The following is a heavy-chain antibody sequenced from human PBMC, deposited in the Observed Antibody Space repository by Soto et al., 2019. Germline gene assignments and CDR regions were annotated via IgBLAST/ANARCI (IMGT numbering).Heavy chain of an antibody. CDR1: GFTVSINY. CDR3: AREGFIGRGYSFGFDY. Sequence: EVQLVETGGGLIQPGGSLRLSCAASGFTVSINYMSWVRQAPGKGLEWVSVIYSGGTTYYADSVKGRFTISRDNSKNTLYLQMNSLRAEDTAVYYCAREGFIGRGYSFGFDYWGQGTLLTVSS. V-gene: IGHV3-53*02. CDR2: IYSGGTT. D-gene: IGHD5-18*01. J-gene: IGHJ4*02.